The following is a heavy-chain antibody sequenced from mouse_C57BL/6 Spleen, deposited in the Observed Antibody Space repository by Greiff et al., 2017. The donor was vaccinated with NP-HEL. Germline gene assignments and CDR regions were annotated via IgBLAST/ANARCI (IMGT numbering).Heavy chain of an antibody. CDR1: GYSFTGYY. V-gene: IGHV1-42*01. D-gene: IGHD2-3*01. CDR2: INPSTGGT. Sequence: EVQLQQSGPELVKPGASVKISCKASGYSFTGYYMNWVKQSPEKSLGWIGEINPSTGGTTYNQKFKAKATLTVDKSSSTAYMQLKSLTSEDSAVYYCARGDGLAYFDYWGQGTTLTVSS. J-gene: IGHJ2*01. CDR3: ARGDGLAYFDY.